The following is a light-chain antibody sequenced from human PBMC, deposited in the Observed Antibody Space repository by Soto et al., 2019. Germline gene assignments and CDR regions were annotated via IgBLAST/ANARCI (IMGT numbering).Light chain of an antibody. J-gene: IGKJ4*01. Sequence: DIQMTQSPSSLSASVGDRVTVSCQASQGVSNYLNWYQQEPGKAPKLLIFDASNLEAGVPSRFSGSGSGTDFTFTISSLQPEDIATYYCQQYENFPLTFGGGTKVDIK. CDR1: QGVSNY. CDR3: QQYENFPLT. V-gene: IGKV1-33*01. CDR2: DAS.